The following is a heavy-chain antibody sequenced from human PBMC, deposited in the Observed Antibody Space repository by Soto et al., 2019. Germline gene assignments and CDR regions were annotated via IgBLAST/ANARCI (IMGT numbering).Heavy chain of an antibody. CDR2: LYGSGDT. V-gene: IGHV3-66*01. D-gene: IGHD4-4*01. Sequence: KLVESGGGLVQPGGSLRLACAASGFIVSSKYMSWVRQAPGKGLEWVSVLYGSGDTYYANSVRGRFTISRDSSKNTIYLQMNRLRVDDTGVYYCAKAVLQWQKVEWFDHWGQGALVSVSS. CDR1: GFIVSSKY. J-gene: IGHJ5*02. CDR3: AKAVLQWQKVEWFDH.